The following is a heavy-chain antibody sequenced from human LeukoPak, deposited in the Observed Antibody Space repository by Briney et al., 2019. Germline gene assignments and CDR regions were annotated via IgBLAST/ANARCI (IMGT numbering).Heavy chain of an antibody. Sequence: GESLKISCKGSGYTFTSYWIGWVRQMPGKGLEWMGIIYPGDSDTRYSPSFQGQVTISVDKSISTAYLQWSSLKASDTAMYYRSRPRDSKNWFDPWGQGTLVTVSS. CDR1: GYTFTSYW. CDR2: IYPGDSDT. D-gene: IGHD3-22*01. V-gene: IGHV5-51*01. J-gene: IGHJ5*02. CDR3: SRPRDSKNWFDP.